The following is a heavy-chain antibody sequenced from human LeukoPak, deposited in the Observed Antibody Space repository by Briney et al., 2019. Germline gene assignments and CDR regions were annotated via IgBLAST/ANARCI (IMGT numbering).Heavy chain of an antibody. CDR1: GFTFKDYA. V-gene: IGHV3-43*02. J-gene: IGHJ4*02. D-gene: IGHD5-24*01. CDR3: AKIGSTIGGY. CDR2: ISGDGGST. Sequence: GGSLRLSCAAPGFTFKDYAMHWVRQTPGKGLEWVSLISGDGGSTYYADSVKGGFTISRDNSKNSLYLQMNSLRTEDTALYYCAKIGSTIGGYWGQGTLVTVSS.